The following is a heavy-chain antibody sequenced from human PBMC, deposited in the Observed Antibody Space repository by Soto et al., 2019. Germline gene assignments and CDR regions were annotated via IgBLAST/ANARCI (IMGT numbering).Heavy chain of an antibody. CDR1: GGSISRGGYY. D-gene: IGHD2-2*01. V-gene: IGHV4-31*03. CDR3: ARDQGGDCSSTSCYYYGMDV. CDR2: IYYSGST. J-gene: IGHJ6*02. Sequence: SETLSLTCTVSGGSISRGGYYWSWIRQHPGKGLEWIGYIYYSGSTYYNPSLKSRVTISVDTSKNQFSLKLSSVTAADTAVYYCARDQGGDCSSTSCYYYGMDVWGQGTTVTVSS.